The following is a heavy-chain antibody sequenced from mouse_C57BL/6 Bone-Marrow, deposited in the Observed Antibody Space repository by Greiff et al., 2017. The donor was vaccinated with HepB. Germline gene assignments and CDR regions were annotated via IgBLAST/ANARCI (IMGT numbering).Heavy chain of an antibody. CDR3: ARGEGVSYWYFDV. D-gene: IGHD2-2*01. CDR2: IDPSDSYT. Sequence: QVQLQQPGAELVMPGASVKLSCKASGYTFTSYWMHWVKQRPGQGLEWIGEIDPSDSYTNYNQKFKGKSTLTVDKSSSTAYMQLSSLTAEDSAVYYCARGEGVSYWYFDVWGTGTTVTVSS. J-gene: IGHJ1*03. V-gene: IGHV1-69*01. CDR1: GYTFTSYW.